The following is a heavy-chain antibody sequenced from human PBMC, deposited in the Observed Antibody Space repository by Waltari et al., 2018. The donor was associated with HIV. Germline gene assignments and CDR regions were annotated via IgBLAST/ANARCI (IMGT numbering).Heavy chain of an antibody. V-gene: IGHV1-69*01. CDR3: ARSYCSSTSSHYYYGMDV. J-gene: IGHJ6*02. CDR1: GGTFSSYA. D-gene: IGHD2-2*01. Sequence: QVQLVQSGAEVKKPGSSVKVSCKASGGTFSSYAIRWVRQAPGQGLEWMGGIIPIFGTANYAQKFQGRVTITADESTSTAYMELSSLRSEDTAVYYCARSYCSSTSSHYYYGMDVWGQGTTVTVSS. CDR2: IIPIFGTA.